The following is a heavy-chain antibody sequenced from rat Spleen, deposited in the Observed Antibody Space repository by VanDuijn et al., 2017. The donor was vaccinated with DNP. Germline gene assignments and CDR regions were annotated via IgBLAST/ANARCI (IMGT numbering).Heavy chain of an antibody. J-gene: IGHJ4*01. CDR1: GFTFSNHD. D-gene: IGHD4-1*01. CDR2: ISTSVVDT. CDR3: AKDRTGGFAMDA. Sequence: EVQLVESGGGLVQPGRSLKLSCKASGFTFSNHDMAWVRQAPTKGLEWVTSISTSVVDTYYRDSVKGRFTVSRDNAENTVCLQMNSLRSEDTATYYCAKDRTGGFAMDAWGQGTSVTVSS. V-gene: IGHV5S13*01.